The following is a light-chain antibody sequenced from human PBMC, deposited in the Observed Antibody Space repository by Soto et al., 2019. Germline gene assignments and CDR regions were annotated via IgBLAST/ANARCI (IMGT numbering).Light chain of an antibody. CDR1: QSVSSN. CDR3: QQYYSTPLT. V-gene: IGKV3-15*01. Sequence: EIVVTQSPATLSVSPGERATLSCRASQSVSSNLAWYQQQPGQHPKLFIYWASTRDSGVPDRFSGSGSGTDVTLNIRSLQAEDVAVYYCQQYYSTPLTLGEGTRG. CDR2: WAS. J-gene: IGKJ4*01.